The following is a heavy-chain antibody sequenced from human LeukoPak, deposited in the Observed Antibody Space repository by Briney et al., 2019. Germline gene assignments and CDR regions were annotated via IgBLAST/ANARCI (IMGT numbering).Heavy chain of an antibody. CDR2: MNPNSGNT. V-gene: IGHV1-8*01. CDR3: ARGHAVEWSLYGNIDFDY. D-gene: IGHD3-3*01. Sequence: ASVKVSCKASGYTFTSYDINWVRQATGQGLEWMGWMNPNSGNTGYAQKFQGRVTMTRNTSISTAYMELSSLRSEDTAVYYCARGHAVEWSLYGNIDFDYWGQGTLVTVSS. CDR1: GYTFTSYD. J-gene: IGHJ4*02.